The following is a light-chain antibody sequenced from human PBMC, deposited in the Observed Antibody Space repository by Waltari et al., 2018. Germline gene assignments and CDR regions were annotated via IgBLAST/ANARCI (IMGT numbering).Light chain of an antibody. J-gene: IGLJ3*02. V-gene: IGLV1-44*01. CDR3: AAWDDSLNGPV. Sequence: QSVLTQPPSASGTPGQRVTISCSGSSSNIGSNTVNWYQQHPGPAPKLLCDSKKRRPAGVPDRFSGSKSGTSASLALSGLQSEDEADYYCAAWDDSLNGPVFGGGTKLTVL. CDR2: SKK. CDR1: SSNIGSNT.